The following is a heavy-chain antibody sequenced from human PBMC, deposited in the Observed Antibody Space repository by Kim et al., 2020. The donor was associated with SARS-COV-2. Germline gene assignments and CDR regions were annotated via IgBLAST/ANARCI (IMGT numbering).Heavy chain of an antibody. Sequence: SETLSLTCAVYGGSFSGYYWSWIRQPPGKGLEWIGEINHSGSTNYNPSLKSRVTISVDTSKNQFSLKLSSVTAADTAVYYCARFGVKWSGYYTYYYYYGMDVWGQGTTVTVSS. V-gene: IGHV4-34*01. CDR3: ARFGVKWSGYYTYYYYYGMDV. CDR1: GGSFSGYY. D-gene: IGHD3-3*01. CDR2: INHSGST. J-gene: IGHJ6*02.